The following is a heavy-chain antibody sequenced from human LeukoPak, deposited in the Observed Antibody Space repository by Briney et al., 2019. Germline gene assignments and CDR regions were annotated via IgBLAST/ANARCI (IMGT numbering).Heavy chain of an antibody. V-gene: IGHV4-59*01. D-gene: IGHD6-19*01. J-gene: IGHJ4*02. CDR3: ARGGFDSGWYPLDY. Sequence: SETLSLTCTVSGGSISSYYWSWIRQPPGKGLEWIGYIYCSGSTNYNPSLKSRVTISVDRSKSLFSLKLSSVTAADTAVYYCARGGFDSGWYPLDYWGQGALVTVSS. CDR2: IYCSGST. CDR1: GGSISSYY.